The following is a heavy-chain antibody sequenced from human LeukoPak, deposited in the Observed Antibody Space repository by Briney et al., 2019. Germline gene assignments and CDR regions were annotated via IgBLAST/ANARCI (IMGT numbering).Heavy chain of an antibody. CDR2: IKQDGSDK. Sequence: GGSLRLSCTASGFTFSSYWMTWVRQAPGKGLEWVANIKQDGSDKYYVDSVKGRFTISRDNAKNPLYLQMNSLRDEDAAVYYCARDLETMVRGIITQWGQGTLVTVSS. D-gene: IGHD3-10*01. CDR1: GFTFSSYW. J-gene: IGHJ4*02. V-gene: IGHV3-7*01. CDR3: ARDLETMVRGIITQ.